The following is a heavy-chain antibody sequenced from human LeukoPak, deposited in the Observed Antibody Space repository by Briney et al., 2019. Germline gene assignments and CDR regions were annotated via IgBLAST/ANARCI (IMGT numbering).Heavy chain of an antibody. CDR3: ATLPYYYDSSGSYYFDY. CDR1: GFTFSSYE. V-gene: IGHV3-48*03. D-gene: IGHD3-22*01. CDR2: ISSSGSTI. J-gene: IGHJ4*02. Sequence: GGSLRLSCAASGFTFSSYEMNWVRQAPGKGLEWVPYISSSGSTIYYADSVKGRFTISRDNSKNTLYLQMNSLRVEDTAVYYCATLPYYYDSSGSYYFDYWGQGTLVTVSS.